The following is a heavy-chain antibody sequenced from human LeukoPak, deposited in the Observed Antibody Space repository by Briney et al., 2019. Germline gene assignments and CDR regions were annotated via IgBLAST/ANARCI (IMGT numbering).Heavy chain of an antibody. V-gene: IGHV4-39*07. D-gene: IGHD2-15*01. CDR1: GDSITGYY. J-gene: IGHJ5*02. CDR3: ARDLGGYCSGGSCQNPNWFDP. Sequence: SETLSLTCTVSGDSITGYYWGWIRQPPGKGLEWIGNIYYTGNTYYNASLKSRVTISVDTSKNQFSLRLSSVTAADTAVYYCARDLGGYCSGGSCQNPNWFDPWGQGTLVTVSS. CDR2: IYYTGNT.